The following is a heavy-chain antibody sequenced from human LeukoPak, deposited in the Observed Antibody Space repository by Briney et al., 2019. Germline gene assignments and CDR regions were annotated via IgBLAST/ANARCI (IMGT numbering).Heavy chain of an antibody. D-gene: IGHD3-16*02. CDR3: ANHRKPDRYRWNYSEY. J-gene: IGHJ4*02. Sequence: GGSLRLSCAASGVTSRETAMSWGSQAPGTGLEWVSSIGGHVHSTYYADSVIGRFTVSRDDSKNTLYLQMNSLRADDTAIYYCANHRKPDRYRWNYSEYWGQGTLVTVSS. CDR2: IGGHVHST. CDR1: GVTSRETA. V-gene: IGHV3-23*01.